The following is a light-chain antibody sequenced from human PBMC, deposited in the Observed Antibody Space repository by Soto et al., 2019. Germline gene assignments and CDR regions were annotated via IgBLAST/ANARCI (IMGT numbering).Light chain of an antibody. CDR1: QNINAW. Sequence: DIHMTQSPCARSASVGGRAPSTCRTSQNINAWLAWYQQRPGQAPKLLIYDASTVQSGVPSRFSGSGSGTEFTLTISSLQPDDSATYYCQHHSLYSPWTFGQGTKVDIK. J-gene: IGKJ1*01. CDR3: QHHSLYSPWT. V-gene: IGKV1-5*01. CDR2: DAS.